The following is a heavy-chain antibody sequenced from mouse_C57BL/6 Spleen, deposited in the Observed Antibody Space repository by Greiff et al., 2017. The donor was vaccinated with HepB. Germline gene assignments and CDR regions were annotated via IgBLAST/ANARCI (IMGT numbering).Heavy chain of an antibody. Sequence: QVQLQQPGAELVKPGASVKMSCKASGYTFTSYWITWVKQRPGQGLEWIGDIYPGSGSTNYNEKFKSKATLTVDTSSSTAYMQLSSLTSEDSAVYYCARRGYGILYAMDYWGQGTSVTVSS. V-gene: IGHV1-55*01. CDR2: IYPGSGST. CDR1: GYTFTSYW. CDR3: ARRGYGILYAMDY. J-gene: IGHJ4*01. D-gene: IGHD2-10*02.